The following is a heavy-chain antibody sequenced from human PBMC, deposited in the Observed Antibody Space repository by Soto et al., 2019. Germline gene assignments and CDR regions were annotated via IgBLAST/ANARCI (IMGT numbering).Heavy chain of an antibody. CDR3: GREGVETWDYEAS. CDR2: LNTYGNT. V-gene: IGHV4-4*07. CDR1: GGSISSYR. D-gene: IGHD1-7*01. J-gene: IGHJ5*02. Sequence: SETLSLTCTVSGGSISSYRWSWIRQPAGKGLEWIGRLNTYGNTHYNPSLKSRGTVSVDTSRNQFFLTLRSVTAADSAVYHCGREGVETWDYEASWGQGTPVTVSS.